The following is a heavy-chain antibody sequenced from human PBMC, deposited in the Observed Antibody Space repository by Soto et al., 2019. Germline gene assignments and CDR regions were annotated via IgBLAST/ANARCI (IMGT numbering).Heavy chain of an antibody. J-gene: IGHJ6*02. D-gene: IGHD6-6*01. CDR1: GYSFTSYW. V-gene: IGHV5-10-1*01. CDR2: IDPSDSYT. CDR3: ASKADSSSSRIYYYYGMAV. Sequence: GESLKISCKGSGYSFTSYWISWVRQMPGKGLEWMGRIDPSDSYTNYSPSFQGHVTISADKSISTAYLQWSSLKASDTAMYYCASKADSSSSRIYYYYGMAVWGQGTTVTVSS.